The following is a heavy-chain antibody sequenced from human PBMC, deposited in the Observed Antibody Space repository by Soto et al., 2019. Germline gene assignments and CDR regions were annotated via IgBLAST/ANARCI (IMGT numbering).Heavy chain of an antibody. D-gene: IGHD1-7*01. V-gene: IGHV4-39*01. CDR3: AGWNYAYYYYYGMDV. J-gene: IGHJ6*02. Sequence: PSETLSLTCTVSGGSISSSSYYWGWIRQPPGKGLEWIGSIYYSGSTYYNPSLKSRVTISVDTSKNQFSLKLSSVTAADTAVYYCAGWNYAYYYYYGMDVWGQGTTVTVS. CDR1: GGSISSSSYY. CDR2: IYYSGST.